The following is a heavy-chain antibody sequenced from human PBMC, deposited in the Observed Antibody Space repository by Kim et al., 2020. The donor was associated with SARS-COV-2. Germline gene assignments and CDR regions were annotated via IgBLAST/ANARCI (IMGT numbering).Heavy chain of an antibody. J-gene: IGHJ5*02. CDR2: INPSGGST. CDR1: GYTFTSYY. CDR3: ARDGKVRGALGGWFDP. D-gene: IGHD3-10*01. V-gene: IGHV1-46*01. Sequence: ASVKVSCKASGYTFTSYYMHWVRQAPGQGLEWMGIINPSGGSTSYAQKFQGRVTMTRDTSTSTVYMELSSLRSEDTAVYYCARDGKVRGALGGWFDPWGQGTLVTVSS.